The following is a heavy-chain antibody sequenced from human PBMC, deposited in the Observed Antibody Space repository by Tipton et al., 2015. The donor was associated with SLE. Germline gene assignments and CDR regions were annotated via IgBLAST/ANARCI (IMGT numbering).Heavy chain of an antibody. Sequence: TLSLTCTVSGGSIRSGGYYWNWIRQHPGKGLEWIGYIYYSGSTYSNPSLKSRITISIDTSKQQFSLSLSSVTAADTAMYYCARSYDFWSGPYFDYWGQGSLVTVSS. V-gene: IGHV4-31*03. CDR3: ARSYDFWSGPYFDY. CDR2: IYYSGST. J-gene: IGHJ4*02. D-gene: IGHD3-3*01. CDR1: GGSIRSGGYY.